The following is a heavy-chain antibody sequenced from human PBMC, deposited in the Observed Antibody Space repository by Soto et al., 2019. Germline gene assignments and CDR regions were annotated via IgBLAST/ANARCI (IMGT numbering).Heavy chain of an antibody. Sequence: QVQLLQSGSEAKNPGPSVTVYCKASGYTFPSSGLSWVRQAPGQGLAWMGWISAYNGNTNYAQKLKGRVTMTTDTSTSTAYMEPRSLSSEDTGAYFSARDSLPPREWGQGTLVTVSS. CDR1: GYTFPSSG. V-gene: IGHV1-18*01. CDR2: ISAYNGNT. CDR3: ARDSLPPRE. J-gene: IGHJ4*02. D-gene: IGHD2-15*01.